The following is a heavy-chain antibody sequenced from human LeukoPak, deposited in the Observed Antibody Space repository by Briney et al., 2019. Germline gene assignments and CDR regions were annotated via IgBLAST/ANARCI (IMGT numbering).Heavy chain of an antibody. CDR3: ARLDDSSGYYPEYFQH. Sequence: GESLRISCKGSGYSFTSYWNSWVRQMPGKGREWMGRIDPSDSYTNYSPSFQGHVTISADKSISTAYLQWSSLKASDTAMYYCARLDDSSGYYPEYFQHWGQGTLVTVSS. J-gene: IGHJ1*01. CDR1: GYSFTSYW. V-gene: IGHV5-10-1*01. CDR2: IDPSDSYT. D-gene: IGHD3-22*01.